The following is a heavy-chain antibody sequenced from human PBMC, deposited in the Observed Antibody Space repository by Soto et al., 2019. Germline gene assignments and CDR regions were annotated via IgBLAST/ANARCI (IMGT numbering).Heavy chain of an antibody. V-gene: IGHV4-59*01. D-gene: IGHD2-2*01. CDR2: MYNSGST. Sequence: WETLSLTCTVSGGSINIYYWSWIRQPPGKGLEWIGYMYNSGSTNYNPSLKSRVTISVDTSEKQISLKLSSVTAADTAVYYCARAPSSSWKNYSYYYGMDVWGQGTTVTVSS. J-gene: IGHJ6*02. CDR3: ARAPSSSWKNYSYYYGMDV. CDR1: GGSINIYY.